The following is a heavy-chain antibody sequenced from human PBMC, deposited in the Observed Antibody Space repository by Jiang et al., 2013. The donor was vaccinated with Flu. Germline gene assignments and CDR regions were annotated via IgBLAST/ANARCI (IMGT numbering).Heavy chain of an antibody. CDR3: GRPGYSGYEFDY. D-gene: IGHD5-12*01. Sequence: GAEVKKPGESLKISCKASGYSFTNYWIGWVRQMPGKGLEWMGIIFPADSDTRYSPSFQGQVTISADKSITTAYLQWSSLKASDTAMYYCGRPGYSGYEFDYWGQGTLVTVSS. J-gene: IGHJ4*02. CDR1: GYSFTNYW. V-gene: IGHV5-51*01. CDR2: IFPADSDT.